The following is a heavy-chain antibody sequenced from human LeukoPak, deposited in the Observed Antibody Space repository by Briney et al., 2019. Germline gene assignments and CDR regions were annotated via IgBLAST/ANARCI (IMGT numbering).Heavy chain of an antibody. J-gene: IGHJ4*02. CDR2: MNPDSGNT. CDR3: AVYYYDILTGYYAGVDY. D-gene: IGHD3-9*01. CDR1: GYTFTSYD. V-gene: IGHV1-8*02. Sequence: ASVKVSCKASGYTFTSYDINWVRQATGQGLEWMGWMNPDSGNTGYAQKLQGRVTMTTDTSTSTAYMELRSLRSDDTAVYYCAVYYYDILTGYYAGVDYWGQGTLVTVSS.